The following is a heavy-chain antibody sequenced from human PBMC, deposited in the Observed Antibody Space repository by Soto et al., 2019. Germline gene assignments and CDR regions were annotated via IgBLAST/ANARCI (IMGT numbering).Heavy chain of an antibody. CDR3: FAY. CDR1: GFTLSLYT. V-gene: IGHV3-21*06. CDR2: LGASTDR. Sequence: GGSLRLSRAASGFTLSLYTLNWARQAPGKGLEWVSSLGASTDRFYADSVKGRFTISRDNAKNTLYLEMHGLRGEVTAVYYSFAYWVCRTLFAVSS. J-gene: IGHJ4*01.